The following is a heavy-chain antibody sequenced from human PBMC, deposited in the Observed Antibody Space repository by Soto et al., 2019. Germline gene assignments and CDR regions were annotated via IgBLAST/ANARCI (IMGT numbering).Heavy chain of an antibody. D-gene: IGHD2-2*01. J-gene: IGHJ6*02. CDR3: ARLYCISTSCYLGMDV. CDR2: ISAYNGNT. Sequence: QVQLVQSGAEVKKPGASVKVSCKASGYTFTSYGISWVRQAPGQGLEWMGWISAYNGNTNYAQKLQGRVTMTTDTSTSTAYMERGSLRSDDTAVYYCARLYCISTSCYLGMDVWGQGTTVTVSS. CDR1: GYTFTSYG. V-gene: IGHV1-18*01.